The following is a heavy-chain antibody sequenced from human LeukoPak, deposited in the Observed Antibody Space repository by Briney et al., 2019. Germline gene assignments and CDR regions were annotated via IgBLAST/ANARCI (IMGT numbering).Heavy chain of an antibody. Sequence: GGSLRLSCAASGFTFSSYSMDWVRQAPGKGLEWVSSISSSSSYIYYADSVKGRFTISRDNAKNSLYLQMNSLRAEDTAVYYCAREYYYGSGSLYGVDVWGQGTTVTVSS. CDR1: GFTFSSYS. D-gene: IGHD3-10*01. CDR3: AREYYYGSGSLYGVDV. CDR2: ISSSSSYI. J-gene: IGHJ6*02. V-gene: IGHV3-21*01.